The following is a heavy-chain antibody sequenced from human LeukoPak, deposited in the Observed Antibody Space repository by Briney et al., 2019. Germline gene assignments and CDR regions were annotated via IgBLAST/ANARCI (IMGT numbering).Heavy chain of an antibody. CDR2: INPNSGGT. CDR3: ATQQLVRFVLRFQH. CDR1: GYTFTGYY. Sequence: ASVKVSCKASGYTFTGYYMHWVRQAPGQGLEWMGRINPNSGGTNYAQKFQGRVTMTRDTSISTAYMELSSLRSEDTAVYYCATQQLVRFVLRFQHWGQGTLVTVSS. J-gene: IGHJ1*01. D-gene: IGHD6-13*01. V-gene: IGHV1-2*06.